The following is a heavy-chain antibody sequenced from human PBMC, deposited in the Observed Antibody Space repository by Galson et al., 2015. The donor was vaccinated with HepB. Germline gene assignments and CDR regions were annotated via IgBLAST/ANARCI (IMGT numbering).Heavy chain of an antibody. CDR2: IIPILGIA. J-gene: IGHJ4*02. CDR1: GGTFSSYT. D-gene: IGHD3-22*01. Sequence: SVKVSCKASGGTFSSYTISWVRQAPGQGLEWMGRIIPILGIANYAQKFQGRVTITADKSTSTAYMELSSLRSEDTAVYYCARDNPEYYYDSSGYVIDYWGQGTLVTVSS. V-gene: IGHV1-69*04. CDR3: ARDNPEYYYDSSGYVIDY.